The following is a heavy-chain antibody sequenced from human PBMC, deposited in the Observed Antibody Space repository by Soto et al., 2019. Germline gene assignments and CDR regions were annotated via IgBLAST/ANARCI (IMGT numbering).Heavy chain of an antibody. CDR2: ISYDGSNK. V-gene: IGHV3-30-3*01. Sequence: PGGSLRLSCAASGFTFSSYAMHWVRQAPGKGLEWVAVISYDGSNKYNADSVKGRFTISRDNSKNTLYLQMNSLRAEDTAVYYCARDFNSGSYYRAAFGYWGQGTLVTVSS. CDR1: GFTFSSYA. J-gene: IGHJ4*02. CDR3: ARDFNSGSYYRAAFGY. D-gene: IGHD1-26*01.